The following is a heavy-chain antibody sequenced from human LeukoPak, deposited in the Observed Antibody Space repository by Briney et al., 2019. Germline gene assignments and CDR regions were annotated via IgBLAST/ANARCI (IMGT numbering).Heavy chain of an antibody. V-gene: IGHV4-34*01. J-gene: IGHJ6*02. D-gene: IGHD6-13*01. CDR1: GGSFSGYY. CDR3: ARVKYSSSWYDRSRSMDV. CDR2: INHSGST. Sequence: SETLSLTCAVYGGSFSGYYWSRIRQPPGKGLEWIGEINHSGSTNYNPSLKSRVTISVDTSKNQFSLKRSSVTAADTAVYYCARVKYSSSWYDRSRSMDVWGQGTTVTVSS.